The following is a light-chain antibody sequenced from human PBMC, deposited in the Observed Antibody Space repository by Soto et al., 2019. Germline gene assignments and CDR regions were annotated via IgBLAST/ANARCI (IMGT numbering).Light chain of an antibody. Sequence: DIQMTQSPSSLSASVGDRVTITCRASQTIIRYLNWYQQKPGRAPNLLIYAASSLQSGVPSRFSGSGSGTELTLTISSLQPEDFATYSCQQSYSTLFTFGPGTKVEIK. CDR1: QTIIRY. J-gene: IGKJ3*01. V-gene: IGKV1-39*01. CDR3: QQSYSTLFT. CDR2: AAS.